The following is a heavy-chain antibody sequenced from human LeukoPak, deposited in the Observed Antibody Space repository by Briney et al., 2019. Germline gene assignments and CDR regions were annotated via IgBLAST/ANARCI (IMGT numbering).Heavy chain of an antibody. CDR2: LHIGDKT. V-gene: IGHV3-53*01. CDR1: GFIVSNTY. Sequence: GGSLRLSCGASGFIVSNTYMAWFRRTPGKGLEWGSALHIGDKTYYAPSLQGRFTISRDNSKNTLYLQMRSLRAEDTAVYYCARGGTYYDSQTPYYFDYWGQGTLVAVSS. CDR3: ARGGTYYDSQTPYYFDY. J-gene: IGHJ4*02. D-gene: IGHD3-3*01.